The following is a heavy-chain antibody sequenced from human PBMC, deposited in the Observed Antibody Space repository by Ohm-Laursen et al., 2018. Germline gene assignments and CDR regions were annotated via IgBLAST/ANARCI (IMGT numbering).Heavy chain of an antibody. CDR1: GFTFSTYA. CDR2: INGGGAST. Sequence: SLRLSCAASGFTFSTYAMSWVRQAQGQGLEWVSAINGGGASTYYADSAKGRFTISRDNSRNTLYLQMNSLRAEDTAVYYCAKLNDAFDIWGQGTMVTVSS. D-gene: IGHD3-16*01. V-gene: IGHV3-23*01. J-gene: IGHJ3*02. CDR3: AKLNDAFDI.